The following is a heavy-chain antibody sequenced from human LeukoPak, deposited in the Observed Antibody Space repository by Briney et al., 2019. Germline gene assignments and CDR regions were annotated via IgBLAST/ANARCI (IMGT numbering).Heavy chain of an antibody. D-gene: IGHD6-19*01. CDR2: IRYDGSNK. Sequence: GGSLRLCCAASGFTFSTYWMSWVRQAPGKGLEWVAFIRYDGSNKYYADSVKGRFTISRDNSKNTLYLQMNSLRAEDTAVYYCARRAGGWYPFDYWGQGTLVTVSS. CDR3: ARRAGGWYPFDY. J-gene: IGHJ4*02. CDR1: GFTFSTYW. V-gene: IGHV3-30*02.